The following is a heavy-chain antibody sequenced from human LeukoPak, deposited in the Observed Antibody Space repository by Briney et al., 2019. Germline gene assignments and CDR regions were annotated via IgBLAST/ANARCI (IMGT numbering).Heavy chain of an antibody. J-gene: IGHJ4*02. Sequence: GGSLRLSCAAYGFSFSSYSMNWVRQAPGKGLEWVSSISDSSTYIFNADPVQGRFTISRDDAKNSLYLQMNSLRVEDTAVYYCVRVVYCSGGSCSYYFDFWGQGTLVTVSS. V-gene: IGHV3-21*01. CDR1: GFSFSSYS. CDR3: VRVVYCSGGSCSYYFDF. CDR2: ISDSSTYI. D-gene: IGHD2-15*01.